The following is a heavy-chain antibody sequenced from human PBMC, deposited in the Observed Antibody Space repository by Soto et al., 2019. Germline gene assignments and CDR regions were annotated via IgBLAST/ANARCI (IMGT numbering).Heavy chain of an antibody. CDR2: ISGSGGST. CDR1: GFTFSSYA. Sequence: GGSLRLSCAASGFTFSSYAMIWVRQAPGKGLEWVSAISGSGGSTYYADSVKGRFTISRDNSKNTLYLQMNSLRAEDTAVYYCAKRSVITMVRGVTPYYFDYWGQGTLVTVSS. J-gene: IGHJ4*02. V-gene: IGHV3-23*01. D-gene: IGHD3-10*01. CDR3: AKRSVITMVRGVTPYYFDY.